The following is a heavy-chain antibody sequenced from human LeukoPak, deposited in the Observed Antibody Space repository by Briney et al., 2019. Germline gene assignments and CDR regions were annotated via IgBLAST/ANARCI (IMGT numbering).Heavy chain of an antibody. V-gene: IGHV1-2*02. D-gene: IGHD6-19*01. Sequence: SSVKVSCKASGGTFSSYAISWVRQAPGQGLEWMGWINPNSGGTNYAQKFQGRVTMTRDTSISTAYMELSRLRSDDTAVYYCARGRKRFNSSGRDAFDIWGQGTMVTVSS. J-gene: IGHJ3*02. CDR3: ARGRKRFNSSGRDAFDI. CDR1: GGTFSSYA. CDR2: INPNSGGT.